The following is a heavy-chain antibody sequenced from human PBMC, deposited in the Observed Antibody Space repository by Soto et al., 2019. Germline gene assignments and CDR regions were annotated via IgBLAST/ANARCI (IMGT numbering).Heavy chain of an antibody. CDR1: GASISSYY. J-gene: IGHJ4*02. CDR2: MYHSGTT. D-gene: IGHD2-15*01. CDR3: ARQSGQDCSCGSCYLYFDS. Sequence: QVQLQESGPGLVKPSETLSLTCTVSGASISSYYWGWIRQPPGQGLEWIGHMYHSGTTNYYSSLKSRVTISTDTSKIKFCLKLSTVTAADAGVYYFARQSGQDCSCGSCYLYFDSLGQGTLVTVSS. V-gene: IGHV4-59*08.